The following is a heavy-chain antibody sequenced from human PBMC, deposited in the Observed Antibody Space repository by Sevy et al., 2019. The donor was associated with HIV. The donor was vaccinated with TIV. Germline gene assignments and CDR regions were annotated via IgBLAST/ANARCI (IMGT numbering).Heavy chain of an antibody. Sequence: SETLSLTCAVYGGSFSGYYWSWIRQPPGKGLEWIGEINHSGSTNYNPSLKCRVTISVDTSKNQFSLKLSSVTAADTAVYYCARPPGHAGNAGAFAIWGQGTMVTVSS. J-gene: IGHJ3*02. V-gene: IGHV4-34*01. CDR1: GGSFSGYY. D-gene: IGHD6-13*01. CDR2: INHSGST. CDR3: ARPPGHAGNAGAFAI.